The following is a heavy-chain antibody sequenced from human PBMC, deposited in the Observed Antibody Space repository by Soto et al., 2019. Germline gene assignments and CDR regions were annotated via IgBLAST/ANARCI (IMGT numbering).Heavy chain of an antibody. V-gene: IGHV1-18*01. CDR2: ISAYNGNT. J-gene: IGHJ4*02. CDR1: GYTFTNYG. Sequence: QVKLVQSGAEVKKPGASVKVSCKTSGYTFTNYGISWVRQAPGQGLEWMGWISAYNGNTDYAQKLQGRVTMTTDTSTSTAYMELRSLRSHDTPVYYCARVGAYCVSTSCHDYWGQGTLVTVSS. D-gene: IGHD2-2*01. CDR3: ARVGAYCVSTSCHDY.